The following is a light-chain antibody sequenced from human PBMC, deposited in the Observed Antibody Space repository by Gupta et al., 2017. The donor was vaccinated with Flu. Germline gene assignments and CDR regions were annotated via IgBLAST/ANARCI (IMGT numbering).Light chain of an antibody. V-gene: IGLV7-43*01. CDR1: TGAVTRGYY. CDR2: STN. CDR3: LLYYGGARLWV. Sequence: QTVVTQEPSLTVSPGGTVTPTCASSTGAVTRGYYANWFQQQPGQAPRALLYSTNNKHSWTPARFSGSHPGDKAALTLSGVEPEDEAEYYCLLYYGGARLWVFGGGTKLTVL. J-gene: IGLJ3*02.